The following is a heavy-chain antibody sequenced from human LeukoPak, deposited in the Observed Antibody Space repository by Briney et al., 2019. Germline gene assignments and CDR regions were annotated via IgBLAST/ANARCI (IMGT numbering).Heavy chain of an antibody. V-gene: IGHV4-39*01. J-gene: IGHJ4*02. Sequence: KPSETLSLTYTVSVGSISSSSYYWGWIRRPPGKGLEWIGNIYYSGSTYYNPSLESRVTISVDTSKNQFSLKLNSVTATDTAVYYCARLDPLGLQISAGGLDYWGQGTLVTVSS. CDR1: VGSISSSSYY. CDR2: IYYSGST. D-gene: IGHD2-21*01. CDR3: ARLDPLGLQISAGGLDY.